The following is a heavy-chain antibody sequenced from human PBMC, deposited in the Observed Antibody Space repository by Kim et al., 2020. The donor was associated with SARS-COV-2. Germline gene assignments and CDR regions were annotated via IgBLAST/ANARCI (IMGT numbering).Heavy chain of an antibody. J-gene: IGHJ4*02. D-gene: IGHD3-16*02. V-gene: IGHV5-51*01. Sequence: GESLKISCKGSGYSFTSYWIGWVRQMPGKGLEWMGIIYPGDSDTRYSPSFQGQVTISADKSISTAYLQWSSLKASDTAMYYCARLDPYDYVWGSYPPLGVYWGQGTLVTVSS. CDR2: IYPGDSDT. CDR3: ARLDPYDYVWGSYPPLGVY. CDR1: GYSFTSYW.